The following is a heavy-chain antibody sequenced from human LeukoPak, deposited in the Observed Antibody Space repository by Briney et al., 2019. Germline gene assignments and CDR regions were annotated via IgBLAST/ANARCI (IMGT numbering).Heavy chain of an antibody. Sequence: SQTLSLTCAISGDSVSSKSAAWNWLRQSPSRGREWVGRTYYRSKWSNDYAASVKSRITVNPDTSKTQFSLQLSSVTPEDTAVYYCARSRAATFDCWGQGTLVTVSS. CDR3: ARSRAATFDC. CDR1: GDSVSSKSAA. V-gene: IGHV6-1*01. J-gene: IGHJ4*02. D-gene: IGHD2-15*01. CDR2: TYYRSKWSN.